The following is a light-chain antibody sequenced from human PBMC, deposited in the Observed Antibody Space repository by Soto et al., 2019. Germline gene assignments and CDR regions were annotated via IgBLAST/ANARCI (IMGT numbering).Light chain of an antibody. CDR3: QHYGNTPPSVT. CDR2: GAS. Sequence: EIVLTQSPNTLSLSPGGIATLSCRASQSVSSDYLVWYQQKPGQAPRLLIYGASSRATGIPDRFSGSGSGTDFTLTISRLEPEDFAVYYCQHYGNTPPSVTFGPGTKVDIK. CDR1: QSVSSDY. J-gene: IGKJ3*01. V-gene: IGKV3-20*01.